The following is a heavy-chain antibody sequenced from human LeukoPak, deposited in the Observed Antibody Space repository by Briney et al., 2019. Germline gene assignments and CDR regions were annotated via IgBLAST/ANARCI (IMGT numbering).Heavy chain of an antibody. CDR2: ISGSGGST. CDR3: AKDRGSWYSTIRSSGNY. Sequence: GGSPRLSCAASGFTFSSYWMHWVRQAPGKGLEWVSAISGSGGSTYYADSVKGRFTISRDNSKNTLYLQMNSLRAEDTAVYYCAKDRGSWYSTIRSSGNYWGQGTLVTVSS. J-gene: IGHJ4*02. D-gene: IGHD6-13*01. V-gene: IGHV3-23*01. CDR1: GFTFSSYW.